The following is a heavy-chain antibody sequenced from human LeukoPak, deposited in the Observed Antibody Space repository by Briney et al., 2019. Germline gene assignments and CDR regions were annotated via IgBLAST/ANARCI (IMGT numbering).Heavy chain of an antibody. CDR3: AREPRYCSRTSCYRGDY. J-gene: IGHJ4*02. D-gene: IGHD2-2*01. V-gene: IGHV3-23*01. CDR2: ISDSGTST. CDR1: GFTFSNYA. Sequence: GGSLRLSCAASGFTFSNYAMTWVRQAPGKGLQWVSSISDSGTSTDYADSVKGRFTIARDNSKNTVYLQMNSLRAGDTAVYYCAREPRYCSRTSCYRGDYWGQGTLVTVSS.